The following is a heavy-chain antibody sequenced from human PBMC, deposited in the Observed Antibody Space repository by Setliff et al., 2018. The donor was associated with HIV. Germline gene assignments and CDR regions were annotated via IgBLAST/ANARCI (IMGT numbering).Heavy chain of an antibody. CDR1: GGSISSGGYY. J-gene: IGHJ6*02. Sequence: PSETLSLTCTVSGGSISSGGYYWNWIRQYPVKGLEWIGHIYYNGRTLFNPALGTRLNMSVDTSENQFSLHLNSVTAADTAVYYCVRERRRSPLSYGLDVWGQGTMVTVS. CDR2: IYYNGRT. CDR3: VRERRRSPLSYGLDV. V-gene: IGHV4-31*03.